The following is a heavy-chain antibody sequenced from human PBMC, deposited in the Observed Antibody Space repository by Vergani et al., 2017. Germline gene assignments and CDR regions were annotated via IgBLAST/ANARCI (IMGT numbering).Heavy chain of an antibody. V-gene: IGHV4-4*07. CDR3: ARGPSSGWYEYYFDY. Sequence: QVQLQESGPGLVKPSETLSLTCTVSGGSISSYYWSWIRQPAGKGLEWIGRIYTSGSTNYNPSLKSRVTISVDTSKNQFSLKLSSVTAADTAVYYCARGPSSGWYEYYFDYWGQGTLVTVSS. CDR1: GGSISSYY. J-gene: IGHJ4*02. CDR2: IYTSGST. D-gene: IGHD6-19*01.